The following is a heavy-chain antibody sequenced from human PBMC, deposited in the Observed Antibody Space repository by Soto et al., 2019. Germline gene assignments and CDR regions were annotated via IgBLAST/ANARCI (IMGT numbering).Heavy chain of an antibody. V-gene: IGHV5-51*01. CDR1: GYSFTSYW. J-gene: IGHJ6*02. CDR2: IYPGDSDT. D-gene: IGHD6-6*01. CDR3: ARDIAARPAEYYYYGMDV. Sequence: GESLKISCKGSGYSFTSYWIGWVRQMPGKGLEWMGIIYPGDSDTRYSPSLQGQVTISADKSISTAYLQWSSLKASDTAMYYCARDIAARPAEYYYYGMDVWGQGTTVTVSS.